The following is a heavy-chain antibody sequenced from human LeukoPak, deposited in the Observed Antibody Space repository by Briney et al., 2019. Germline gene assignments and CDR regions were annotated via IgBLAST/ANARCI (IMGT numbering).Heavy chain of an antibody. J-gene: IGHJ6*02. CDR2: INPSGGST. Sequence: ASVKVSCKASGYTFTSYYMHWVRQAPGQGLEWMGIINPSGGSTIYAQKFQGRVTMTRDTSTSTVYMELSSLRSEDTAVYYCARDQDFGVVTTAPYYYYGMDVWGQGTTVTVSS. CDR3: ARDQDFGVVTTAPYYYYGMDV. CDR1: GYTFTSYY. D-gene: IGHD3-3*01. V-gene: IGHV1-46*01.